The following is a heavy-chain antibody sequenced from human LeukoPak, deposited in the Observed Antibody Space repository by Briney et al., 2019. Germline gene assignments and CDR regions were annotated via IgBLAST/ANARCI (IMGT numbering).Heavy chain of an antibody. Sequence: GGSLRLSCAASGFTFSTYNMNWVRQAPGKGLEWVSFIYSDNTHYSDSVKGRFTISRGNSKNTLYLQMNSLRAEDTAVYYCARGRYCSGGSCSTAAFDYWGQGTLVTVSS. CDR3: ARGRYCSGGSCSTAAFDY. V-gene: IGHV3-66*01. D-gene: IGHD2-15*01. CDR1: GFTFSTYN. CDR2: IYSDNT. J-gene: IGHJ4*02.